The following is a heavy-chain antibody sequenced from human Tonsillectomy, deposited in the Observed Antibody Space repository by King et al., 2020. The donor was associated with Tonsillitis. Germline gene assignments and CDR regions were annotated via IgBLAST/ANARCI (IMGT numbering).Heavy chain of an antibody. J-gene: IGHJ4*02. CDR3: GGGSCLFEY. Sequence: EVQLVESGGGLVQPGGSLKLSCGASGFSFSGSAMHWVRQASGKGLEWVGHIRSKVNTYATAYAASVKGRFTISRDDSKNTTYLQMNSLKTEDTAVYYCGGGSCLFEYWGPGTLVTVSS. CDR1: GFSFSGSA. CDR2: IRSKVNTYAT. D-gene: IGHD2-15*01. V-gene: IGHV3-73*01.